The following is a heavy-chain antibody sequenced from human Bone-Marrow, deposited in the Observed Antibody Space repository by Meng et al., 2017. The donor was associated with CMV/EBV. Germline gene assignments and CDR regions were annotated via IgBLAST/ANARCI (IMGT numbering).Heavy chain of an antibody. CDR2: IYYSGST. D-gene: IGHD6-13*01. V-gene: IGHV4-59*01. CDR1: GGSISSYY. J-gene: IGHJ4*02. CDR3: ARALRSSCPLVDY. Sequence: SETLSLTCTVSGGSISSYYWSWIRQPPGKGLEWIGYIYYSGSTNYNPSLKSRVTISVDTSKNQFSLKLSSVTAADTAVYYCARALRSSCPLVDYWGQGTLVTVSS.